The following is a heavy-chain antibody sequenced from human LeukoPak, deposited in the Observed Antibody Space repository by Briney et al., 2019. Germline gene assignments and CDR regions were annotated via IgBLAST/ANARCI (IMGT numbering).Heavy chain of an antibody. V-gene: IGHV3-23*01. D-gene: IGHD6-19*01. J-gene: IGHJ4*02. CDR2: ISGSGGST. CDR1: GFTFSSYA. Sequence: GGSLRLSCAASGFTFSSYAMSWVRQAPVKELEWVSAISGSGGSTYYADSVKGRFTISRDNSKNTLYLQMNSLRAEDTAVYYCAKAIVPGLHYWGQGTLVTVSS. CDR3: AKAIVPGLHY.